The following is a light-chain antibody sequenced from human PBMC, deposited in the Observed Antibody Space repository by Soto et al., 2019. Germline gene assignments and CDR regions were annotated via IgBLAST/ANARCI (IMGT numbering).Light chain of an antibody. CDR1: QSVSSSY. CDR3: QQYGSSPLYT. CDR2: GAS. V-gene: IGKV3-20*01. J-gene: IGKJ2*01. Sequence: EIVLTQSPGTLSLSPGERATLSCRASQSVSSSYVAWYQQKPGQAPRLLIYGASSRATGIPDRFSGSGSGTDCTLTISRLEPEDFAVYYCQQYGSSPLYTFGQGTKLEIK.